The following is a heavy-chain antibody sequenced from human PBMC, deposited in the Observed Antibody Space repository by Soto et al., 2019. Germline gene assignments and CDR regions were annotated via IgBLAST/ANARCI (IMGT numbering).Heavy chain of an antibody. V-gene: IGHV2-5*04. D-gene: IGHD2-15*01. CDR1: GFSLTADGVG. Sequence: QITLKESGPTLVKPTQTLTLTCSVSGFSLTADGVGVGWVRQPPGKALEWLTLIYWDDDDRYSRSLMSSLTITRDTSRNQVVLTMTNVNPVDTGTYYCVRQDSRGRYFDYWGQGILVTVSS. CDR2: IYWDDDD. CDR3: VRQDSRGRYFDY. J-gene: IGHJ4*02.